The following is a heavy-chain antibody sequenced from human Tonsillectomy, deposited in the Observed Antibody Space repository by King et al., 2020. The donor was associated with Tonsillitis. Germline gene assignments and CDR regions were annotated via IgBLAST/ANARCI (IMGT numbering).Heavy chain of an antibody. D-gene: IGHD6-19*01. J-gene: IGHJ4*02. Sequence: QLVQSGGGLVQPGGSLRLSCAASGFTVSFHYMSWVRQAPGKGLEWVSVIYSGGSTYYANSVKGRFTISRDNSKNTLYLQMNSLRAEDTAVYYCARDIAVAGFFDYWGQGTLVTVSS. CDR3: ARDIAVAGFFDY. V-gene: IGHV3-66*01. CDR1: GFTVSFHY. CDR2: IYSGGST.